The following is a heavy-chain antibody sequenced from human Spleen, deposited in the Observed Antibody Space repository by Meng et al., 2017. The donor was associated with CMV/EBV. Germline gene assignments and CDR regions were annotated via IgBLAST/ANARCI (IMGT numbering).Heavy chain of an antibody. J-gene: IGHJ4*02. Sequence: GGSLRLSCAASGFIFSSYNINWIRQAPRKGLEWVSSISSTGSFIYYADSVRGRFTISRDNAKNSLYLQMNSLRAEDTAVYYCARDSSGWWGQFDYWGQGISVTVSS. V-gene: IGHV3-21*01. CDR3: ARDSSGWWGQFDY. D-gene: IGHD6-19*01. CDR2: ISSTGSFI. CDR1: GFIFSSYN.